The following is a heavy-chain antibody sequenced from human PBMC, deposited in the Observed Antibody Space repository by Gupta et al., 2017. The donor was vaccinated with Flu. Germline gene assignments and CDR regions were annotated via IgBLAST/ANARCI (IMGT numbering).Heavy chain of an antibody. CDR3: TTIASS. J-gene: IGHJ4*02. Sequence: QLVESGGGLVKPGGSLKLSCAASGVSFTDAWMSWVRQAPGKGLEWVGRITSGIGGGTADYAAPVKGRFTISRDDSRKMLYLEMNNLKTEDTGVYYCTTIASSWGQGTQVTVSS. V-gene: IGHV3-15*01. CDR1: GVSFTDAW. CDR2: ITSGIGGGTA.